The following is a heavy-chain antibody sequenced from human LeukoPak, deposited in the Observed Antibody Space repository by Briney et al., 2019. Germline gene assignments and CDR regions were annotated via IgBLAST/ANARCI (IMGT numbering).Heavy chain of an antibody. Sequence: GGSLRLSCAASGFTFSNAWMSWVRQAPGKGLEWVGRIKSKTDGGTTDYAAPVKGRFTISRDDSKNTLYLQMNSLKTEDTAVYYCTTDRVEQTAQTYYYMDVWGKGTTVTVSS. J-gene: IGHJ6*03. D-gene: IGHD1-26*01. V-gene: IGHV3-15*01. CDR1: GFTFSNAW. CDR2: IKSKTDGGTT. CDR3: TTDRVEQTAQTYYYMDV.